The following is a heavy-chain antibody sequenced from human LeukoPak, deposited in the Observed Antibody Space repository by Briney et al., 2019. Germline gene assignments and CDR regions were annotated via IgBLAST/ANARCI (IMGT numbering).Heavy chain of an antibody. CDR1: GFTFDDYT. CDR2: ISWDGGST. J-gene: IGHJ6*02. D-gene: IGHD4-17*01. Sequence: GGSLRLSCAASGFTFDDYTMHWVRQAPGKGLEWVSLISWDGGSTYYADSVKGRFTISRDNSKNSLYLQMNSLRTEDTALYYCAKDMGGDYDYYYYGMDVWGQGTTVTVSS. V-gene: IGHV3-43*01. CDR3: AKDMGGDYDYYYYGMDV.